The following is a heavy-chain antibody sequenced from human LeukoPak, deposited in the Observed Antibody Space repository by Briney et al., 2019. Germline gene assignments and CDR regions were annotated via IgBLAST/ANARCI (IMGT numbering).Heavy chain of an antibody. V-gene: IGHV1-2*02. CDR3: ARANFLYCSSTTCLFDY. D-gene: IGHD2-2*01. CDR2: INPNDGDT. J-gene: IGHJ4*02. CDR1: GYTFTDYY. Sequence: ASVKVSCKASGYTFTDYYMHWVRQAPGQGFEWMGWINPNDGDTNYAQKFQGRVTMTRDTSISTARIEVSRLRSDDTAVYYCARANFLYCSSTTCLFDYWGQGTLVTVSS.